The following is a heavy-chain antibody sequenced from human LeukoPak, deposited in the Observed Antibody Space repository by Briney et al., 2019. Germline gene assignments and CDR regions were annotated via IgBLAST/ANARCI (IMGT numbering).Heavy chain of an antibody. CDR2: IYYSGST. CDR1: GGFISSYY. D-gene: IGHD5-12*01. V-gene: IGHV4-59*01. CDR3: ARGIYSGYDYGY. Sequence: SETLSLTCTVSGGFISSYYWSWIRQPPGKGLEWIGYIYYSGSTNYNPSLKSRVTISVDTSKNQFSLKLSSVTAADTAVYYCARGIYSGYDYGYWGQGTLVTVSS. J-gene: IGHJ4*02.